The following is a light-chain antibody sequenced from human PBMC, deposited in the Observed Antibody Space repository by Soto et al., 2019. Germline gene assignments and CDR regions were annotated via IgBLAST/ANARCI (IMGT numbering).Light chain of an antibody. CDR2: DAS. J-gene: IGKJ4*01. V-gene: IGKV1-33*01. Sequence: DIQMTQSPSSLSASVGDRVTITCQASQDSSNYLNWYQQKTGKAPKLLIYDASNLETGVSSRFSGSGSGTDVTFTISSLQPEDIATYYCQQYDNLPYTFGGGTKVEIK. CDR1: QDSSNY. CDR3: QQYDNLPYT.